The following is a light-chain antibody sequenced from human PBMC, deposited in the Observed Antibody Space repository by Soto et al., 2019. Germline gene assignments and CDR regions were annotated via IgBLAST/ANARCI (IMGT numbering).Light chain of an antibody. J-gene: IGKJ3*01. CDR3: QQRSNWPFT. V-gene: IGKV3-11*01. Sequence: EIVLTQSPATLSLSPGERATLSCRASQSVSSYLAWYQQKPGQAPRLLIYDASNRATGIPARFSGSGSGTDFTITISSLEPEDFAVYYWQQRSNWPFTFGPGNKVDIK. CDR1: QSVSSY. CDR2: DAS.